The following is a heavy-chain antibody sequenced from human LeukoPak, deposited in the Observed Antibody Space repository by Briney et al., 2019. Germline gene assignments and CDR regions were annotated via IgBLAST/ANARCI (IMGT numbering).Heavy chain of an antibody. V-gene: IGHV3-7*01. CDR2: IKHDGSEE. CDR1: GLSISGQW. Sequence: PGESLRLSCVASGLSISGQWMNWVRQAPGQGLEWVANIKHDGSEEHYVDSVKGRFTITRDDGRNSVSLQMNSVRAGDAAVYYCGYTNNFYHWGQGTLVVVSS. CDR3: GYTNNFYH. D-gene: IGHD3-16*02. J-gene: IGHJ4*02.